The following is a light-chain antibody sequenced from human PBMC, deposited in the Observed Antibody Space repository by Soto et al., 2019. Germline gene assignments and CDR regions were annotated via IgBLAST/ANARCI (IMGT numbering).Light chain of an antibody. CDR1: QSVSTSS. J-gene: IGKJ1*01. CDR2: GTS. Sequence: EIVLTQSPGTLSLSPGERATLSCRASQSVSTSSLAWYQHKPGQAPRLLIYGTSSRATGIPDRFSGSGSGTDFTLTISRLEPEDFAVYYCQQYGSSPTWTFGQGTKVEIK. V-gene: IGKV3-20*01. CDR3: QQYGSSPTWT.